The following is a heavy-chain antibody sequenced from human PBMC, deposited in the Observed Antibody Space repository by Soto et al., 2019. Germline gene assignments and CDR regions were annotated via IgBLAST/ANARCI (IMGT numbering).Heavy chain of an antibody. CDR3: VGVAGMVTAGGYLDY. D-gene: IGHD6-13*01. CDR2: MYHSGST. CDR1: SGSISSSNW. V-gene: IGHV4-4*02. J-gene: IGHJ4*02. Sequence: QVQLQESGPGLVKPSGTLSLTCAVSSGSISSSNWWRWVRQPPGKGLEWIGEMYHSGSTNYSPSPKSRVTTSVDKSKNQFSLKLSSVTAADTAVYYCVGVAGMVTAGGYLDYSGQGTLVTVSS.